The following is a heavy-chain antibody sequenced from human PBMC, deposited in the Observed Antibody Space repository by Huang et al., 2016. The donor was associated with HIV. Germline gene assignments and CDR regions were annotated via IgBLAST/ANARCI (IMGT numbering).Heavy chain of an antibody. J-gene: IGHJ4*02. D-gene: IGHD3-22*01. CDR2: INHSGNT. CDR3: ARRYNSRRDY. CDR1: GGSFSGYY. Sequence: QVQLEQWGAGLLKASETLSLTCAVYGGSFSGYYWIWLRTAPGKGLEWVGEINHSGNTNYNPSLKSRVNMSVDTSKSQFSLYLTSLSAADTGTYFCARRYNSRRDYWGRGTLVTVHS. V-gene: IGHV4-34*02.